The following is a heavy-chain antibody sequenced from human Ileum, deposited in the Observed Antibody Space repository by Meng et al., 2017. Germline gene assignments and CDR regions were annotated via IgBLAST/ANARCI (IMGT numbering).Heavy chain of an antibody. CDR3: AREFYVDTAMVIDS. CDR2: IYYGGST. CDR1: SGSFTNNNYY. J-gene: IGHJ4*02. V-gene: IGHV4-39*07. Sequence: QLRLQESGPGLVKPSETLSLTCSVSSGSFTNNNYYWVWIRRPPGKGLEWIGSIYYGGSTYYNPSLKSRVTMSIDTSTNQFSLRLDSVTAADTAVYYCAREFYVDTAMVIDSWGPGALVTVSS. D-gene: IGHD5-18*01.